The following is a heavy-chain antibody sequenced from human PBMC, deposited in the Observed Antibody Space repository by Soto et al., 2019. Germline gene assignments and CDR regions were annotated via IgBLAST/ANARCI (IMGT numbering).Heavy chain of an antibody. V-gene: IGHV4-30-2*01. CDR3: ARAIPGGYGHTTLDY. CDR1: GGSLSSGGYS. D-gene: IGHD5-18*01. J-gene: IGHJ4*01. Sequence: SETLSLTCAVSGGSLSSGGYSWSWIRQPPGKGLEWIGYIYHSGSTYYNPSLKSRVTISVDTSKNQFSLKLSSVTAADTALYYCARAIPGGYGHTTLDYWGRGTLVTVSS. CDR2: IYHSGST.